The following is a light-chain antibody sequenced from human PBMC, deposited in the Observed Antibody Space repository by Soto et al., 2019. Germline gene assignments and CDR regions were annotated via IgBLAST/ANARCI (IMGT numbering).Light chain of an antibody. J-gene: IGKJ1*01. V-gene: IGKV3-11*01. CDR3: QQDYKFPWT. CDR2: DAS. CDR1: QSVSSY. Sequence: EIVLTQSPATLSLSPGERATLSCRASQSVSSYLAWYQQKPGQAPRLLIYDASNRATGIPARFSGSGSGTDFTLTISSLQPEDFAVYYCQQDYKFPWTFGQGTKVDIK.